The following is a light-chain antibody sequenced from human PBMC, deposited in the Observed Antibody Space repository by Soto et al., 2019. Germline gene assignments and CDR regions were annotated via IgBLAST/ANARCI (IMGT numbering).Light chain of an antibody. V-gene: IGKV1-39*01. J-gene: IGKJ2*01. CDR2: AAS. Sequence: DIQMTQSPSSLSASVGDRVTITCRASQSISSYLNWYQQKPGKAPKLLIYAASSLQSGVPSRFSGSGSGTDFTLTISSLQPEDVGTYYCQQYENLRLHTFGPGTKL. CDR3: QQYENLRLHT. CDR1: QSISSY.